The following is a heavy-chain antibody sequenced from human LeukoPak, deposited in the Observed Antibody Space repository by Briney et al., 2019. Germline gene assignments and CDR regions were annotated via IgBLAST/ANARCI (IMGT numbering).Heavy chain of an antibody. CDR2: ISTDGSYK. CDR3: ARSLIPGRWYFDL. Sequence: GGSLRLSCAVSGFTFSSFPFHWVRQAPGKGLEWVAAISTDGSYKYHGDSVMGRFTISRDNPMNTLYLQMNGLRPDDTAVYYCARSLIPGRWYFDLWGRGTLVTVSS. J-gene: IGHJ2*01. V-gene: IGHV3-30*04. D-gene: IGHD3-16*01. CDR1: GFTFSSFP.